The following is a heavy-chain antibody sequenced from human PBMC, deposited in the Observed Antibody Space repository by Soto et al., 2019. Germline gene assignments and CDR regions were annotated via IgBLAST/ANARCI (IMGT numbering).Heavy chain of an antibody. CDR2: TYYRSKWYN. D-gene: IGHD6-19*01. CDR1: GDSVSSNSAA. CDR3: ARDRGAVAGLYYYYGMDV. V-gene: IGHV6-1*01. Sequence: SQTLSLTCAISGDSVSSNSAAWNWIRQSPSSGLEWLGRTYYRSKWYNDYAVSVKSRITINPDTSKNQFSLQLNSVTPEDTAVYYCARDRGAVAGLYYYYGMDVWGQGTTVTVSS. J-gene: IGHJ6*02.